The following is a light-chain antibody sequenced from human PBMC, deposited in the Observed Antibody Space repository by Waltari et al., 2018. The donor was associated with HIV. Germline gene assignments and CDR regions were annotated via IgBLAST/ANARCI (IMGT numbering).Light chain of an antibody. CDR2: SNN. Sequence: QSVLTQPPSASGTPGQRVTIPCSVSSPNLGSNTVNGYQQLPGTAPKLLIYSNNQRPSGVPDRFSGSKSGTSASLAISGLQSEDEADYYCAAWDDSLNGHYVFGTGTKVTVL. CDR1: SPNLGSNT. V-gene: IGLV1-44*01. CDR3: AAWDDSLNGHYV. J-gene: IGLJ1*01.